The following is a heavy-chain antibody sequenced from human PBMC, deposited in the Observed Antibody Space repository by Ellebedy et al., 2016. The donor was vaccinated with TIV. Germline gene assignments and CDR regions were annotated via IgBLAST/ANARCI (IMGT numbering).Heavy chain of an antibody. V-gene: IGHV3-30*03. CDR1: GFTFSSYG. CDR2: ISYDGSNK. J-gene: IGHJ3*02. CDR3: ARGDI. Sequence: GESLKISXAASGFTFSSYGMHWVRQAPGKGLEWVAVISYDGSNKYYADSVKGRFTISRDNSKNTLYLQMNSLRAEDTAVYYCARGDIWGQGTMVTVSS.